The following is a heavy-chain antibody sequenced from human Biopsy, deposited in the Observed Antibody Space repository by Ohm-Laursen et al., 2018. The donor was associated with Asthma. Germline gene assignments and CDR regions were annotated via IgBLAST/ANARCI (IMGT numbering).Heavy chain of an antibody. CDR1: GFSFSEFV. CDR3: AKDPRIYGDNVVGMDV. V-gene: IGHV3-30*18. CDR2: ISYDGSTK. D-gene: IGHD4-17*01. J-gene: IGHJ6*02. Sequence: SLRLSCAASGFSFSEFVMHWVRQAPGKGLEWVAVISYDGSTKYYADSVKGRFTISRDNSKNTLYLQMSSLRVEDTAVYYCAKDPRIYGDNVVGMDVWGQGTAVNVSS.